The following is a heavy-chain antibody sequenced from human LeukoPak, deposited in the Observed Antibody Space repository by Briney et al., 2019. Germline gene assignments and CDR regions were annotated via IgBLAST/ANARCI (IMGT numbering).Heavy chain of an antibody. CDR3: ARGPYSSSWSYYYYYMDV. V-gene: IGHV1-8*01. J-gene: IGHJ6*03. CDR2: MNPNSGNT. CDR1: GYTFTSYD. D-gene: IGHD6-13*01. Sequence: ASVKVSCKASGYTFTSYDINWVRQATGQGLEGMGWMNPNSGNTGYAQKFQGRVTMTRNTSISTAYMELSSLRSEDTAVYYCARGPYSSSWSYYYYYMDVWGKGTTVTVSS.